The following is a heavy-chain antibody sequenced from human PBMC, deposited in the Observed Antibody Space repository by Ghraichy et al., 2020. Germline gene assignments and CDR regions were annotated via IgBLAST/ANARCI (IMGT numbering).Heavy chain of an antibody. Sequence: GESLNISCAASGFTFDDYTMHWVRQAPGKGLEWVSLISGDGASPYYADSVKGRFTISRDNSKNSLYLQMNSLTTEDTALYYCASKIASGYWGQGTLVTVSS. D-gene: IGHD3-10*01. J-gene: IGHJ4*02. CDR2: ISGDGASP. V-gene: IGHV3-43*02. CDR3: ASKIASGY. CDR1: GFTFDDYT.